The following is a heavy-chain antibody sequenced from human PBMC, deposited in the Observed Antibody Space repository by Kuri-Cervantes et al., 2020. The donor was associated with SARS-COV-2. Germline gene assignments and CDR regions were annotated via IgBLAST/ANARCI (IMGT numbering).Heavy chain of an antibody. Sequence: GESLKISCAASGFTFSNYDMNWVRQAPGKGLEWVSYISSSSRTMYNADSVKGRFTISRDSSKNTLYLQMNNLRAEDTAVYYCARDPYYYDSTVLDVWGQGTTVTVSS. CDR3: ARDPYYYDSTVLDV. CDR1: GFTFSNYD. V-gene: IGHV3-48*01. J-gene: IGHJ6*02. D-gene: IGHD3-22*01. CDR2: ISSSSRTM.